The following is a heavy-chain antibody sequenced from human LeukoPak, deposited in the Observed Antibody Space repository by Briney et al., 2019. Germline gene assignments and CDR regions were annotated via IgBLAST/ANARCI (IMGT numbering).Heavy chain of an antibody. J-gene: IGHJ5*02. CDR1: YGSISSGDFY. Sequence: PSETLSLTCTVSYGSISSGDFYWTWIRQPPGEGLEWIGFIYRSGSTYYNPSLKSRVTISVDRSKNQFSLKLSSVTAADTAVYYCARDRYYGSGSFNPWGQGTLVTVSS. D-gene: IGHD3-10*01. V-gene: IGHV4-30-2*01. CDR3: ARDRYYGSGSFNP. CDR2: IYRSGST.